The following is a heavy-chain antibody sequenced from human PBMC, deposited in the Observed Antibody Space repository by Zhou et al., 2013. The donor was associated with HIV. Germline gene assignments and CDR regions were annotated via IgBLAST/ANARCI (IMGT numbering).Heavy chain of an antibody. J-gene: IGHJ4*02. Sequence: QVQLVQSGAEVKKPGSSVKVSCKASGGSFSSYTFSWVRQAPGQGLEWMGGIIPSFATTNYAQKFQGRLTITADESTSTAYMELSSLRSDDTALYYCAGGTDGALVGGYSFDYWGQGNLVTVSS. V-gene: IGHV1-69*12. CDR1: GGSFSSYT. CDR3: AGGTDGALVGGYSFDY. CDR2: IIPSFATT. D-gene: IGHD3-10*01.